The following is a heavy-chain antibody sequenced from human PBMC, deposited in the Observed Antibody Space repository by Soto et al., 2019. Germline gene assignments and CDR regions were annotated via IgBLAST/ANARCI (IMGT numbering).Heavy chain of an antibody. J-gene: IGHJ6*02. V-gene: IGHV4-34*01. CDR3: ARGRGLWLYYYGMDV. Sequence: QVQLQQWGAGLLEPAETLSLTCAVYGGSFSGYYWSWIRQPPVKGLEWIGEINHSGSTNYNPSLKSRVTISVDTSKNQFSLKLSSVNAADTAVCYCARGRGLWLYYYGMDVWGQGTTVTVSS. D-gene: IGHD3-16*01. CDR1: GGSFSGYY. CDR2: INHSGST.